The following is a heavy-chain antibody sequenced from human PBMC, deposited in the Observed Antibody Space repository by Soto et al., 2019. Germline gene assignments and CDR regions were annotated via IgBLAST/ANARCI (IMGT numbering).Heavy chain of an antibody. CDR3: ARRNIELWQGTDAFDI. J-gene: IGHJ3*02. CDR1: GFTFSSYG. Sequence: QVQLVESGGGVVQPGRSLRLSCAASGFTFSSYGMHWVRQAPGKGLEWVAVIWYDGSNKYYADSVKGRFTISRDNSKNTLYLQMNSLRAEDTAVYYCARRNIELWQGTDAFDIWGQGTMVTVSS. V-gene: IGHV3-33*01. CDR2: IWYDGSNK. D-gene: IGHD1-1*01.